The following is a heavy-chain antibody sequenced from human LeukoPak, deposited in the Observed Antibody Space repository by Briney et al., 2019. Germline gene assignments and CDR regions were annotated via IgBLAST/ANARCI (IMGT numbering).Heavy chain of an antibody. CDR2: IYYSGST. J-gene: IGHJ4*02. V-gene: IGHV4-59*08. CDR1: GGSISSYY. Sequence: SETLSLTCTVSGGSISSYYWSWIRQPPGKGLEWIGYIYYSGSTNYNPSLKSRVTISVDTSKNQFSLKLSSVTAADTAVYYCARHRTIAAAGTWFDYWGQGTLVTVSS. D-gene: IGHD6-13*01. CDR3: ARHRTIAAAGTWFDY.